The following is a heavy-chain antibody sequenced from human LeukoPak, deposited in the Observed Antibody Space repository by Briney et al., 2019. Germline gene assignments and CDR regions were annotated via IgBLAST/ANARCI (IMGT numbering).Heavy chain of an antibody. CDR2: LYVNGSP. CDR3: ARGRVATVVTYYFDY. Sequence: SETLSLTCTVSGDSISSAYWGWIRQSAGKGLEYIGRLYVNGSPNSNPSLKSRVTISVDTSKNQFSLKLSSVTAADTAVYYCARGRVATVVTYYFDYWGQGTLVTVSS. V-gene: IGHV4-4*07. CDR1: GDSISSAY. J-gene: IGHJ4*02. D-gene: IGHD4-23*01.